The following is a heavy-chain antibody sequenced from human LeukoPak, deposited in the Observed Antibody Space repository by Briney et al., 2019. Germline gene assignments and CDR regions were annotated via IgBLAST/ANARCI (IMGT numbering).Heavy chain of an antibody. D-gene: IGHD6-19*01. J-gene: IGHJ1*01. CDR1: GFTFDDYA. CDR2: ISWNSGSI. Sequence: PGRSPRLSCAASGFTFDDYAMHWVRQAPGKGLEWVSGISWNSGSIGYADSVKGRFTISRDNAKNSLYLQMNSLRAEDTALYYCAKSQQWLVPYFQHWGQGTLVTVSS. CDR3: AKSQQWLVPYFQH. V-gene: IGHV3-9*01.